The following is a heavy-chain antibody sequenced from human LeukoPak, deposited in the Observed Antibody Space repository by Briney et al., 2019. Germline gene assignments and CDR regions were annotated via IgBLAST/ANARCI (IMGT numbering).Heavy chain of an antibody. CDR3: ARDTVAGILTGYYLLYYYYYMDV. V-gene: IGHV3-30*02. CDR1: GFTFSSYG. J-gene: IGHJ6*03. D-gene: IGHD3-9*01. Sequence: GGSLRLSCAASGFTFSSYGMNWVRQAPGKGLEWVAFIRYDGSKKYSADSVKGRFTISRDNSKTTLYLQMNSLRAEDTAVYYCARDTVAGILTGYYLLYYYYYMDVWGKGTTVTVSS. CDR2: IRYDGSKK.